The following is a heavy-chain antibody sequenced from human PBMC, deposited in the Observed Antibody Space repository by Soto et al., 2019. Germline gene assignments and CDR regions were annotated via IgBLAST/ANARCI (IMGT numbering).Heavy chain of an antibody. Sequence: QVQLVQSGAEVKKPGASVKVSCKASGYTFTGYYMHWVRQAPGQGLEWMGWINPNSGGTNYAQKFQGWVTMTRDTSISTAYMELSRLRSDDTDVYYGARAAGGGPRGDLEYCGKGTLVTVSS. CDR2: INPNSGGT. J-gene: IGHJ4*02. CDR1: GYTFTGYY. CDR3: ARAAGGGPRGDLEY. V-gene: IGHV1-2*04. D-gene: IGHD2-8*02.